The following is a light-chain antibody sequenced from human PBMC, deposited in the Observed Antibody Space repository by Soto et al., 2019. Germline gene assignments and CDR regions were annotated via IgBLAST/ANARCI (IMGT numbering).Light chain of an antibody. Sequence: QSALTQPASVSGSPGQSITISCTGTTSDVGGYNYVSWYQQHPGKAPKLMIYEVSNWPSGVSNRFSGSKSGNTASLTISGRQAEDEADYYFSSYSSSSTLVFGGGTKLTVL. J-gene: IGLJ2*01. V-gene: IGLV2-14*01. CDR3: SSYSSSSTLV. CDR2: EVS. CDR1: TSDVGGYNY.